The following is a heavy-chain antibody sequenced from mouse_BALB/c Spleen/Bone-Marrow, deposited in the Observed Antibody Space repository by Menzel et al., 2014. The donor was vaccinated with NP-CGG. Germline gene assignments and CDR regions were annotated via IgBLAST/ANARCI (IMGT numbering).Heavy chain of an antibody. CDR2: ILPGSGST. D-gene: IGHD2-1*01. Sequence: SGAELMKPGASVKISCKATGYTFRSHWIERVKQRPGHGLEWIGEILPGSGSTYYNEKFKGKATFTADTSSNTAYMQLSSLTSEDSAVYYCARGGNFIWYFDVWGAGTPVTVSS. V-gene: IGHV1-9*01. J-gene: IGHJ1*01. CDR1: GYTFRSHW. CDR3: ARGGNFIWYFDV.